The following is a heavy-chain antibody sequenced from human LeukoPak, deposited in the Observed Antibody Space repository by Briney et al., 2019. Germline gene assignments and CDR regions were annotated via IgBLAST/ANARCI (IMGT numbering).Heavy chain of an antibody. Sequence: GGSLRLSCAPSGFTFSSAWMHWVRQAPGKGLEWVGRIKSKVDGGTTDYAAPVKGRFTISRDELENMLYLQMNSLKTEDTAVYYCIADTPPWNPYGLDYWGQGTLVTVSS. D-gene: IGHD1-1*01. CDR1: GFTFSSAW. CDR2: IKSKVDGGTT. CDR3: IADTPPWNPYGLDY. J-gene: IGHJ4*02. V-gene: IGHV3-15*07.